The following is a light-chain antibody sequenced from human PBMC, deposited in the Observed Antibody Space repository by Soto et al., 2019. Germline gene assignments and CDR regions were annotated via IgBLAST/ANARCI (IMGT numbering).Light chain of an antibody. Sequence: DVVMTQSPLSLPVTLGQPASIACRSSQSLVHSDGNTYLNWFHQRPGQSPRRLIYKVSNRDSGVPDRFSGSGSYTDFTLKISGVEAEDVWVSYCMQGTHWTPYTFGQGTKLEIK. V-gene: IGKV2-30*02. CDR3: MQGTHWTPYT. CDR1: QSLVHSDGNTY. J-gene: IGKJ2*01. CDR2: KVS.